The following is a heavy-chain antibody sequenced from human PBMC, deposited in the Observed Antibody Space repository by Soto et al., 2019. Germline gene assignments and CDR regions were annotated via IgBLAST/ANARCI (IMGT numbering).Heavy chain of an antibody. CDR1: SGPSSSHN. Sequence: QVQLQQSGPGLVKPSETLSLTCTVSSGPSSSHNWGWIRQSPGRGLEWIGYVYNTGGTSYNPSLKSRVTISADTAANHISLTLSFVTAADTAIYYCVREWIGSLHGHLDVWGQGTPVSVSS. J-gene: IGHJ6*02. CDR3: VREWIGSLHGHLDV. V-gene: IGHV4-4*08. CDR2: VYNTGGT. D-gene: IGHD3-10*01.